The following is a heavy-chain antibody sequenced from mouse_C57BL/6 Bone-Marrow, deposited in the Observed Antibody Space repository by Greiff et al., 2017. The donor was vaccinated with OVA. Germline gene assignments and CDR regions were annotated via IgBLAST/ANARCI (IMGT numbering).Heavy chain of an antibody. J-gene: IGHJ2*01. CDR2: IDPENGDT. CDR1: GFNIKDDY. Sequence: EVKLMESGAELVRPGASVKLSCTASGFNIKDDYMHWVKQRPEQGLEWIGWIDPENGDTEYASKFQGKATITADTSSNTAYLQLSSLTSEDTAVYYCPTWDYDYDVGYWGQGTTLTVSS. CDR3: PTWDYDYDVGY. V-gene: IGHV14-4*01. D-gene: IGHD2-4*01.